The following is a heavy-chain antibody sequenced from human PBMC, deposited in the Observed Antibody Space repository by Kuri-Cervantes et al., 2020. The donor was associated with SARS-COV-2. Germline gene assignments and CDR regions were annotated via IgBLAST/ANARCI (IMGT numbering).Heavy chain of an antibody. V-gene: IGHV6-1*01. CDR1: GESISSNSAA. D-gene: IGHD2-21*01. CDR3: AREQISLIVVESATFGI. Sequence: SETLSLTCDISGESISSNSAAWNWIRQSPSRGLEWLGRTYYKSQWYADYSASVKSRIITTSDTSKNQFSLQLNSVTPEDSAVYYCAREQISLIVVESATFGIWGQGTMVTVSS. CDR2: TYYKSQWYA. J-gene: IGHJ3*02.